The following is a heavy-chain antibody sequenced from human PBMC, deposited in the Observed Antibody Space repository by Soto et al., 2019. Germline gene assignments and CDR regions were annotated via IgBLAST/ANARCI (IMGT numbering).Heavy chain of an antibody. V-gene: IGHV4-31*03. CDR1: GGSFSSGGYY. J-gene: IGHJ4*02. CDR3: ARATSFSGHHGY. CDR2: IYYSGST. D-gene: IGHD2-8*02. Sequence: QLQLQESGPELVKPSQTLSLACTVSGGSFSSGGYYWSWIRQLPGKGLEWIGYIYYSGSTYYNPSLKSRFSISLDTSKDQFSLKLSSVTAADTAVYYCARATSFSGHHGYWGQGTLVTVSS.